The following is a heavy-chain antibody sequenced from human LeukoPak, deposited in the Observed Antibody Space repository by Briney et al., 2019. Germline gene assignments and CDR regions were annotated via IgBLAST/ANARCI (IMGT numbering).Heavy chain of an antibody. J-gene: IGHJ4*02. CDR2: IYGGGTNT. Sequence: GGSLRLSCAGSGFSFSSFAMTWVRQAPGKGLEWVSTIYGGGTNTFYADSVKGRFTISRDDSKNMQFLEMDSLRPEDTAVYFCAKRITEAAGIYFDSWGKGTLVTVSS. V-gene: IGHV3-23*01. D-gene: IGHD6-19*01. CDR1: GFSFSSFA. CDR3: AKRITEAAGIYFDS.